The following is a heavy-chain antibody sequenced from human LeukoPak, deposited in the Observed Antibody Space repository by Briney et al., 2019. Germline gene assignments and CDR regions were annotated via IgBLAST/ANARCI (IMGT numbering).Heavy chain of an antibody. CDR3: ASDGLALRTGIAADGTGGPDYYFDY. CDR1: GYTFTSYG. D-gene: IGHD6-13*01. CDR2: ISAYNGNT. Sequence: EASVKVSCKASGYTFTSYGISCVRQAPGQGLEWMGWISAYNGNTNYAQKLQGRVTMTTDTSTSTAYMELRSLRSDDTAVYYCASDGLALRTGIAADGTGGPDYYFDYWGQGPLVTVSS. J-gene: IGHJ4*02. V-gene: IGHV1-18*01.